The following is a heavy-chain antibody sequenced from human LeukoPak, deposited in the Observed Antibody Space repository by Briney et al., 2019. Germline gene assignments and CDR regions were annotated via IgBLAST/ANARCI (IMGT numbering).Heavy chain of an antibody. CDR1: VYTFTSND. V-gene: IGHV1-8*01. CDR2: MNPNSGNT. CDR3: ARRIAVAGIDYYYYMHV. Sequence: ASVKVSCKASVYTFTSNDINWVRQATGQGLEWMGWMNPNSGNTGYAQKFQGRVTMTRNTSISTAYIELSSLRSEDTAVYYCARRIAVAGIDYYYYMHVWGKGTTVTVSS. J-gene: IGHJ6*03. D-gene: IGHD6-19*01.